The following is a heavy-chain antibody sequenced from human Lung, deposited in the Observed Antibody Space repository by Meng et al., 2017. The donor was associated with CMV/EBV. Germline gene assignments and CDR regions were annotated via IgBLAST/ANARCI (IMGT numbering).Heavy chain of an antibody. CDR3: ARRGYCSSTSRCPERFFDY. V-gene: IGHV4-39*01. Sequence: SETLSLXCSVSGGSISSSSYYWGWIRQPPGKGLEWIGSIYYSGSTYYNPSLKSRVTISVDTSKNQFSLKLSSVTAADTAVYYCARRGYCSSTSRCPERFFDYWGQGTLVTVSS. CDR1: GGSISSSSYY. J-gene: IGHJ4*02. D-gene: IGHD2-2*01. CDR2: IYYSGST.